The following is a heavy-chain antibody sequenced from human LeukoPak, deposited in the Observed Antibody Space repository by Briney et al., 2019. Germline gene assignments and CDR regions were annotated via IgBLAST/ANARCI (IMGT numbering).Heavy chain of an antibody. J-gene: IGHJ4*02. CDR2: ISPSADRT. CDR3: AKDFIVGSLIMFRGVVD. D-gene: IGHD3-10*01. Sequence: GGSLRLSCAASGFTFSSYAMSWVRQAPGKGLEWVSFISPSADRTSNADSVEGRFTISRGNPRNTLYLHMNSLRAEDTAVYYCAKDFIVGSLIMFRGVVDWGQGTLVTVSS. V-gene: IGHV3-23*01. CDR1: GFTFSSYA.